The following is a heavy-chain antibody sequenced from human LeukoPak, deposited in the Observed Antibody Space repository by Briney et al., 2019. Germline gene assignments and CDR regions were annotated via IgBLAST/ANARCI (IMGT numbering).Heavy chain of an antibody. CDR2: IYYSGST. CDR3: ARRVEYYDSSGYPGFDY. J-gene: IGHJ4*02. Sequence: PSETLSLTCTVSGGSISSSSYYWGWIRQPPGKGLEWIGSIYYSGSTHYNPSLKSRVTISVDTSKNQFSLKLSSVTAADTAVYYCARRVEYYDSSGYPGFDYWGQGTLVTVSS. D-gene: IGHD3-22*01. CDR1: GGSISSSSYY. V-gene: IGHV4-39*01.